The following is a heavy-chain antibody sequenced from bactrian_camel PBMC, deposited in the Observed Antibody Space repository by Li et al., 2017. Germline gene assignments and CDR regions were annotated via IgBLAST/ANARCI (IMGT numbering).Heavy chain of an antibody. CDR2: IAPDGDT. J-gene: IGHJ4*01. V-gene: IGHV3S53*01. CDR1: GHGYSWYC. D-gene: IGHD3*01. Sequence: HVQLVESGGGSVQAGGSLRLSCADSGHGYSWYCMAWFRQAAGKEREGVAAIAPDGDTSYGDDVKGRFTISKDNAKNTLYLAMNNLKTEDTAVYTCAAGRRMLTCVWNYYGRGTQVTVS.